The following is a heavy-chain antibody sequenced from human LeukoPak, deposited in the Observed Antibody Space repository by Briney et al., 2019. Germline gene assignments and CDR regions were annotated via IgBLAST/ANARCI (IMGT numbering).Heavy chain of an antibody. CDR2: ISWNSGSI. V-gene: IGHV3-9*01. Sequence: GGSLRLSCAASGFTFDDYAMHWVRQAPGKGLEWVSGISWNSGSIGYADSVKGRFTISRDNAKNSLYLQMNSLRAEDTALYYCAKDCSQWLVPPNWFDPWGQGTLVTVSS. J-gene: IGHJ5*02. CDR1: GFTFDDYA. D-gene: IGHD6-19*01. CDR3: AKDCSQWLVPPNWFDP.